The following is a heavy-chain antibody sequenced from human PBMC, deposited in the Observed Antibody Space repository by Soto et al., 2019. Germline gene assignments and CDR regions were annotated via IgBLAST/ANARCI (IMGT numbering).Heavy chain of an antibody. CDR1: GFTISGNA. CDR2: ISSSSTNI. CDR3: ARDLSWGSKWYYYMDV. J-gene: IGHJ6*03. Sequence: TGGSLRLSCAASGFTISGNAMNWVRQAPGRGLEWVSYISSSSTNIHYADSVRGRFTFSRDNAKNSLYLQMNSLRDEDTAVYRCARDLSWGSKWYYYMDVWGKGTTVTVSS. D-gene: IGHD3-16*01. V-gene: IGHV3-48*02.